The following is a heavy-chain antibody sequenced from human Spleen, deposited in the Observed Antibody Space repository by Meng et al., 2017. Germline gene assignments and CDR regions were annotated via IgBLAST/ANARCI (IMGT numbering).Heavy chain of an antibody. CDR3: AGVAVVTLIFYHAMDV. CDR1: GYSITGSYN. D-gene: IGHD2-21*02. CDR2: IYQGGST. J-gene: IGHJ6*02. V-gene: IGHV4-38-2*01. Sequence: GSLRLSCALSGYSITGSYNWGWIRQSPGKGMEWIGSIYQGGSTYYNPSLKSRVTMSADTSKHQFSLKLTSVTAADTAVYYCAGVAVVTLIFYHAMDVWGQGTTVTVSS.